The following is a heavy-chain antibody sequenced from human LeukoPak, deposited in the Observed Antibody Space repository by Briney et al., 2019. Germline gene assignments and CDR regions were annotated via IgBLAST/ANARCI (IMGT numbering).Heavy chain of an antibody. D-gene: IGHD6-13*01. Sequence: SQTLSLTCAISGDSVSSNSAASNWIRQSPSRGLEWLGRTYYRSKWYNDYAVSVKSRITINPDTSKNQFSLQLNSVTPEDTAVYYCARDPIAAAARYYYYYYGMDVWGQGTTVTVSS. CDR2: TYYRSKWYN. CDR1: GDSVSSNSAA. J-gene: IGHJ6*02. CDR3: ARDPIAAAARYYYYYYGMDV. V-gene: IGHV6-1*01.